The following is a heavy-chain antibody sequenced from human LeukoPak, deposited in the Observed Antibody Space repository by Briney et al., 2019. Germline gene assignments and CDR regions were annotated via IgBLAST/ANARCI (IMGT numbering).Heavy chain of an antibody. V-gene: IGHV3-7*02. CDR2: INQDGSEK. CDR1: GFSISNYW. CDR3: AKPLSAASGTDFHY. Sequence: GGSLRLSCAVSGFSISNYWMSWVRHIPGKGLEWVANINQDGSEKYYVDSVKGRFTISRDNAKNSLYLQMNSLRAEDTAVYYCAKPLSAASGTDFHYWGQGTLVTVSS. J-gene: IGHJ4*02. D-gene: IGHD6-13*01.